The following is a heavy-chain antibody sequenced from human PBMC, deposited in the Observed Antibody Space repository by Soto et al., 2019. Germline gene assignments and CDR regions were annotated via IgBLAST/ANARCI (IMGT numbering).Heavy chain of an antibody. J-gene: IGHJ4*02. D-gene: IGHD3-3*01. V-gene: IGHV3-48*01. CDR3: ARGSILRFLEWLIN. Sequence: EVQLVESGGGLVQPGGSLRLSCAASGFTFSSYSMNWVRQAPGKGLEWVSYISSSSSTIYYADSVKGRFTISRDNAKDSLYLQMNSLRAEDTAVYYCARGSILRFLEWLINWGQGTLVTVSS. CDR2: ISSSSSTI. CDR1: GFTFSSYS.